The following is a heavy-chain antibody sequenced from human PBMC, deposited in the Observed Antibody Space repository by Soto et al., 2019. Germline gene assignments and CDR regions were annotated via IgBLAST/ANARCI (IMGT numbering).Heavy chain of an antibody. Sequence: QVQLQESGPGLVMPSETLSLTCTVSGGSISSYYWSWIRQPPGKGLEWIGYIYYSGSTNYNPSLKNRLNQSEETCKNQFSLKLSSVTAADTAVYYCARRYGSCFDYWGQGALVTVST. CDR1: GGSISSYY. V-gene: IGHV4-59*08. D-gene: IGHD5-18*01. CDR2: IYYSGST. CDR3: ARRYGSCFDY. J-gene: IGHJ4*02.